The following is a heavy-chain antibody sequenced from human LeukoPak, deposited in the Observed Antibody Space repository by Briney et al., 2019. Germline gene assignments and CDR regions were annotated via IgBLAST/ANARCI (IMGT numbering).Heavy chain of an antibody. CDR1: GYTFTGYY. CDR3: ARGRSRVGATQVVY. V-gene: IGHV1-2*02. J-gene: IGHJ4*02. D-gene: IGHD1-26*01. CDR2: INPNSGGA. Sequence: ASVKVSCKASGYTFTGYYMHWVRQAPGQGLEWMGWINPNSGGANYAQKFQGRVTMTRDTSISTAYMELSRLRSDDTAVYYCARGRSRVGATQVVYWGQGTLVTVSS.